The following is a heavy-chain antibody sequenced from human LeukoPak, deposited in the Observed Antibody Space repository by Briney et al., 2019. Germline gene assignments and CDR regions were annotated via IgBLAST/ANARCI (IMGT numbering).Heavy chain of an antibody. Sequence: SETLSLTCTVSGGSISSSSYYWGWIRQPPGKGLEWIGSVYYSGSTYYNPSLKSRVTISVDTSKNQFSLKLSSVTAADTAVYYCARDYCSGGSCFPLGDWFDPWGQGTLVTVSS. J-gene: IGHJ5*02. V-gene: IGHV4-39*07. D-gene: IGHD2-15*01. CDR2: VYYSGST. CDR1: GGSISSSSYY. CDR3: ARDYCSGGSCFPLGDWFDP.